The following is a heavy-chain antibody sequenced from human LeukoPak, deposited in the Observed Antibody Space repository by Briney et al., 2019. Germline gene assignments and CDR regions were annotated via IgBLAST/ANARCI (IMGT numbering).Heavy chain of an antibody. V-gene: IGHV3-21*01. D-gene: IGHD1-20*01. Sequence: GGSLRLSCAASGFTFSSYNMNWVRQAPGKWLEWVSSISSSSDYIYYADSVKGRFTISRDNAKNSLFLQMNSLRAEDTAVYYCARDNNWNSFDYWGQGTLVTVSS. CDR1: GFTFSSYN. J-gene: IGHJ4*02. CDR3: ARDNNWNSFDY. CDR2: ISSSSDYI.